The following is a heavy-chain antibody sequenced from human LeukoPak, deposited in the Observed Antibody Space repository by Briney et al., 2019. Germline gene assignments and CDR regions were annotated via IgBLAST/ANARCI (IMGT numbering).Heavy chain of an antibody. D-gene: IGHD2-8*01. Sequence: GGSLRLSCAASGFTFSNYAMSWVRQAPGKGLEWVSSISISGDRTYYIDSVKGRFTISRDNAKNSLYLQMNSLRAEDTAVYYCAREGMVYASDYWGQGTLVTVSS. CDR3: AREGMVYASDY. CDR2: ISISGDRT. V-gene: IGHV3-23*01. J-gene: IGHJ4*02. CDR1: GFTFSNYA.